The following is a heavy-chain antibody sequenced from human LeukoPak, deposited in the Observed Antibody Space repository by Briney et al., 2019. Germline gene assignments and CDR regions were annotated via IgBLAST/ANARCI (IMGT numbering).Heavy chain of an antibody. CDR1: GFTFSSYA. CDR3: ARGYIGSGWPPGDY. D-gene: IGHD6-19*01. J-gene: IGHJ4*02. CDR2: ISYDGSNK. Sequence: PGGSLRLSCAASGFTFSSYAMHWVRQAPGKGLEWVAVISYDGSNKYYADSVKGRFTISRDNSENTLYLQMNSLRAEDTAVYYCARGYIGSGWPPGDYWGQGTLVTVSS. V-gene: IGHV3-30-3*01.